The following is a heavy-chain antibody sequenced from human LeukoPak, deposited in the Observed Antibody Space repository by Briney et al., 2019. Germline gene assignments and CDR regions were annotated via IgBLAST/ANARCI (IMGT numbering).Heavy chain of an antibody. V-gene: IGHV3-21*06. J-gene: IGHJ4*02. CDR1: GFTFSTSA. D-gene: IGHD1-26*01. CDR3: AREPTYYRRYGYFDT. CDR2: INNVRSHI. Sequence: KPGGSLRLSCAAPGFTFSTSAMNWVRQAPGKGLEWVSSINNVRSHIYYADSVRGRFTISRDNANNVLYLQMNSLRAEDTAVYYCAREPTYYRRYGYFDTWGQGTLVTVFS.